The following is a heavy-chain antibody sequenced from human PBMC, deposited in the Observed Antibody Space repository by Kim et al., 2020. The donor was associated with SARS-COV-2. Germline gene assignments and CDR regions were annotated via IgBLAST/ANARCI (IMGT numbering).Heavy chain of an antibody. J-gene: IGHJ4*02. D-gene: IGHD1-26*01. Sequence: KFQGRVTMTRDTSTSTVYMELSSLRSEDTAVYYCARSINDEWELLRLFDYWGQGTLVTVSS. V-gene: IGHV1-46*01. CDR3: ARSINDEWELLRLFDY.